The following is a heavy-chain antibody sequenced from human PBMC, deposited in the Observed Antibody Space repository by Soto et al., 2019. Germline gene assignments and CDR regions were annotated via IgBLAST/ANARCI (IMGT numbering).Heavy chain of an antibody. CDR3: ATYHADYYYYGMDV. J-gene: IGHJ6*02. Sequence: ASVKVSCKASGYTFTSYGISWLRQAPGQGLEWMGWISAYNGNTNYAQKLQGRVTTTTDTSTSTAYMELRSLRSDDTAVYYCATYHADYYYYGMDVWGQGTTVTVSS. D-gene: IGHD2-2*01. V-gene: IGHV1-18*01. CDR1: GYTFTSYG. CDR2: ISAYNGNT.